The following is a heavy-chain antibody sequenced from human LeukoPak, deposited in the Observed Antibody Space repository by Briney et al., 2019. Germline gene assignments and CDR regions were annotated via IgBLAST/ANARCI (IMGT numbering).Heavy chain of an antibody. J-gene: IGHJ4*02. V-gene: IGHV3-11*04. D-gene: IGHD2-15*01. CDR3: ARVSCSGGSCYSDY. Sequence: PGGSLRLSCEASGFTFSDPYMSWIRQAPGKGLECLSYISGSGTDINYADSVRGRFTISRDNAKNLLYLQMNDLRLEDTAVYYCARVSCSGGSCYSDYWGQGTLVTVSS. CDR2: ISGSGTDI. CDR1: GFTFSDPY.